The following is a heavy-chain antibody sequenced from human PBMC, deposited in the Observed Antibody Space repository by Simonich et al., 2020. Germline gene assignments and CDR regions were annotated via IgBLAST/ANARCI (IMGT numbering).Heavy chain of an antibody. CDR3: ARDLGSSYYFDY. CDR2: ISYDGSNK. D-gene: IGHD6-6*01. Sequence: GGGVVQPGMSLGLSCAASGSTFSSYAMNWVSQAPAKGLEWVAVISYDGSNKYYADSVKGRFTISRDNSKNTLYLQMNSLRAEDTAVCYCARDLGSSYYFDYWGQGTLVTVSS. CDR1: GSTFSSYA. J-gene: IGHJ4*02. V-gene: IGHV3-30*07.